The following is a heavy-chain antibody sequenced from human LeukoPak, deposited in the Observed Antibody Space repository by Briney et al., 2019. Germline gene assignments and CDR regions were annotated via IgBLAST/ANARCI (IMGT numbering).Heavy chain of an antibody. V-gene: IGHV4-34*09. D-gene: IGHD2-21*01. J-gene: IGHJ3*02. CDR2: IYYSGST. Sequence: SETLSLTCAVYGGSFSGYYWSWIRQPPGKGLEWIGYIYYSGSTYYNPSLKSRVTISVDTSKNQFSLKLSSVTAADTAVYYCARYDNEVVVEVPYDAFDIWGQGTMVTVSS. CDR1: GGSFSGYY. CDR3: ARYDNEVVVEVPYDAFDI.